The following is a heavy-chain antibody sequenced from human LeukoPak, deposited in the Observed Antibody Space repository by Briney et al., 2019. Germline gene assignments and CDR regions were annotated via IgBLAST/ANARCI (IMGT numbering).Heavy chain of an antibody. CDR2: INHSGST. CDR3: ARGSAITMVRGVIRRWFDP. V-gene: IGHV4-34*01. J-gene: IGHJ5*02. Sequence: SETLSLTCAVYGGSFSGYYWSWIRQPPGKGLEWIGEINHSGSTNYNPSLKSRVTISVDTSKNQFSLKLSSVTAADTAVYYCARGSAITMVRGVIRRWFDPWGQGTLVTVSS. D-gene: IGHD3-10*01. CDR1: GGSFSGYY.